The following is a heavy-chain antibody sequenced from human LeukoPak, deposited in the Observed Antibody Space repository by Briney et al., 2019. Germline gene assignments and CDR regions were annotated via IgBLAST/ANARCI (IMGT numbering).Heavy chain of an antibody. V-gene: IGHV4-59*01. CDR1: GGSISSYY. D-gene: IGHD6-19*01. CDR3: ARAGYSSGWDKCGVVVTAIRAYWYFDL. CDR2: IYYSGST. J-gene: IGHJ2*01. Sequence: SETLSLTCTVSGGSISSYYWSWIRQPPGKGLEWIGYIYYSGSTNYNPSLKSRVTISVDTSKNQFSLKLSSVTAADTAVYYCARAGYSSGWDKCGVVVTAIRAYWYFDLWGRGTLVTVSS.